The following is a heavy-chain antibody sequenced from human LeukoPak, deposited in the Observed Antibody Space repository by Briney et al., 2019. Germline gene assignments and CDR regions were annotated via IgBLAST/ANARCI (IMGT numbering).Heavy chain of an antibody. CDR3: ATLRWGRRDYYYYCMDV. V-gene: IGHV1-24*01. J-gene: IGHJ6*03. CDR1: GYTLTELS. CDR2: FDPEDGET. Sequence: ASVKVSCKVSGYTLTELSMHWVRQAPGKGLEWMGGFDPEDGETIYAQKFQGRVTMTEDTSTDTAYMELSSLRSEDTAVYYCATLRWGRRDYYYYCMDVWGKGTTVTVSS. D-gene: IGHD3-16*01.